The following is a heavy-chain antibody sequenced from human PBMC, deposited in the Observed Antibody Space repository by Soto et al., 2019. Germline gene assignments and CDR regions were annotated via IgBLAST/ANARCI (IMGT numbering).Heavy chain of an antibody. V-gene: IGHV3-7*01. CDR2: IKQDGSEK. CDR1: GFTFSTYW. J-gene: IGHJ4*02. CDR3: ARERAAAN. Sequence: DVQLVESGGGLVQPGESLRLSCAASGFTFSTYWMSWVRQAPGKGLEWVANIKQDGSEKYYVNSVKGRFTISRDNAKNSLYLQMDSLRAEDTVVYYCARERAAANWGQGTLVTVSS. D-gene: IGHD2-2*01.